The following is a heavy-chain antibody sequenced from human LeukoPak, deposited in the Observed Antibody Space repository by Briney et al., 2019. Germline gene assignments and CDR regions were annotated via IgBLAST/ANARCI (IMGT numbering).Heavy chain of an antibody. J-gene: IGHJ4*02. CDR1: GFTFSNAW. CDR2: ISSSDSPI. V-gene: IGHV3-48*01. D-gene: IGHD3-22*01. Sequence: GGSLRLSCAASGFTFSNAWMNWVRQAPGKGLEWVSYISSSDSPIDYTDSVKGRFTISRDNAKNSLYLQMNSLRVEDAAVYYCARGGYYDGSGYYYLDYWGQGTLVTVSS. CDR3: ARGGYYDGSGYYYLDY.